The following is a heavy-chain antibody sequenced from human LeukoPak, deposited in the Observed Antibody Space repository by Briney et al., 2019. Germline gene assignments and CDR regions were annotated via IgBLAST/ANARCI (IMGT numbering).Heavy chain of an antibody. D-gene: IGHD2-15*01. J-gene: IGHJ6*04. CDR2: IIPIFGTA. CDR3: ARDNPQMVEHYYGMDV. Sequence: ASVKVSCKASGGTFSSYAISWVRQAPGQGLEWMGGIIPIFGTANYAQKFQGRVTITADESTSTAYMELSSLRSEDTAVYYRARDNPQMVEHYYGMDVWGKGTTVTVSS. CDR1: GGTFSSYA. V-gene: IGHV1-69*13.